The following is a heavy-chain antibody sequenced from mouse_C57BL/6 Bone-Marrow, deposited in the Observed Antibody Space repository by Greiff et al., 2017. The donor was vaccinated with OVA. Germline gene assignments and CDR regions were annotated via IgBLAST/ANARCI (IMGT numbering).Heavy chain of an antibody. V-gene: IGHV14-4*01. CDR1: GFNIKDDY. Sequence: EVKLMESGAELVRPGASVKLSCTASGFNIKDDYMHWVKQRPEQGLEWIGRIDPENGDTEYASKFQGKATITADTSSNTAYLQLSSLTSEDTAVYYCTTGFAYWGQGTLVTVSA. CDR3: TTGFAY. J-gene: IGHJ3*01. CDR2: IDPENGDT.